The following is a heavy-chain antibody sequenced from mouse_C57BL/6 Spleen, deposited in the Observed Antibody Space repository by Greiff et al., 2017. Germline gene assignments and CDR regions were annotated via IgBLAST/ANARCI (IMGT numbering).Heavy chain of an antibody. CDR3: ARMGGDSGLY. Sequence: EVQLQESGPELVKPGASVKMSCKASGYTFTDYNMHWVKQSHGKSLEWIGYINPNNGGTSYNQKFKGKATLTVNKSSSTAYMELRSLTSEDSAVYYCARMGGDSGLYWGQGTTLTVSS. V-gene: IGHV1-22*01. CDR2: INPNNGGT. J-gene: IGHJ2*01. D-gene: IGHD3-3*01. CDR1: GYTFTDYN.